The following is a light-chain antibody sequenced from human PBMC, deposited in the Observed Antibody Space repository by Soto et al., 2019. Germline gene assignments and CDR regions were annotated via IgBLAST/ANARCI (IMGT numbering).Light chain of an antibody. J-gene: IGKJ1*01. CDR2: DAS. CDR1: QSISSW. V-gene: IGKV1-5*01. CDR3: QKCNSYGT. Sequence: DIPMTQSPSTLSASVGDRVTITCRASQSISSWLAWYQQKPGKAPKLLIYDASSLESGVPSRFSGSGSGTEFTLTITSLQPDDFATYYCQKCNSYGTFGQGTKVDIK.